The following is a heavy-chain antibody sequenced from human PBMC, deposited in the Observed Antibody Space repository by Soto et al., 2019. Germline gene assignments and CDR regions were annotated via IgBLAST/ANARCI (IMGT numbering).Heavy chain of an antibody. Sequence: PGESLKTSCKGSGYSFTSYWIGWVRQMPGKGLEWMGIIYPGDSDTRYSPSFQGQVTISADKSISTAYLQWSSLKASDTAMYYCARQQISGYCSGGSCNWFDPWGQGTLVTVSS. CDR2: IYPGDSDT. CDR1: GYSFTSYW. J-gene: IGHJ5*02. CDR3: ARQQISGYCSGGSCNWFDP. D-gene: IGHD2-15*01. V-gene: IGHV5-51*01.